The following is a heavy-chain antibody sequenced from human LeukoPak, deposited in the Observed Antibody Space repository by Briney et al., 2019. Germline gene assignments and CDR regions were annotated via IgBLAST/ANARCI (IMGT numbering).Heavy chain of an antibody. CDR1: GGSISGYY. CDR2: VHYSGNT. D-gene: IGHD3-10*01. Sequence: SETLSLTCTVSGGSISGYYHNWVRQSPGRGLEWIGLVHYSGNTNYNPSLKSRVSISTDTSKNQFSLELTSVTATDTAVYYCVIGRGWQPDYWGQGIPVTVSS. J-gene: IGHJ4*02. V-gene: IGHV4-59*03. CDR3: VIGRGWQPDY.